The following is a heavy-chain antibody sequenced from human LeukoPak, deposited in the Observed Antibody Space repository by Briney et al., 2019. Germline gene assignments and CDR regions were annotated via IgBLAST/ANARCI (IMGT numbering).Heavy chain of an antibody. CDR2: INPNSGGT. CDR3: ARGRLRIQLWSHLTFFDY. D-gene: IGHD5-18*01. CDR1: GYTFTGYY. V-gene: IGHV1-2*06. Sequence: VASVKVSCKASGYTFTGYYMHWVRQAPGQGLEWMGRINPNSGGTNYAQKFQGRVTMTRDTSISTAYMELSRQRSDDTAVYYCARGRLRIQLWSHLTFFDYWGQGTLVTVSS. J-gene: IGHJ4*02.